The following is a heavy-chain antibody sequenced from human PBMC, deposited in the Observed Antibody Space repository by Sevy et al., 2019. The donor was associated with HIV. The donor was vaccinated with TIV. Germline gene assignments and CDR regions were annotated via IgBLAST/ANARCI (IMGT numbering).Heavy chain of an antibody. CDR2: IYSDGST. Sequence: GGSLRLSCEASEFTVSRNYMNWIRQVPGKGLEWVSLIYSDGSTYYADSVKGRFTISREASKNTLHLQMNNLRGEDTAIYDCARMARQIISHWYFDLWGRGTLVTVSS. CDR3: ARMARQIISHWYFDL. CDR1: EFTVSRNY. V-gene: IGHV3-53*01. J-gene: IGHJ2*01. D-gene: IGHD3-10*01.